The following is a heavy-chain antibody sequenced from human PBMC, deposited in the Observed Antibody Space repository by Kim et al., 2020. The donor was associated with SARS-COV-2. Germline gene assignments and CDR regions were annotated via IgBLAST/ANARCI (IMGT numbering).Heavy chain of an antibody. J-gene: IGHJ4*02. Sequence: SETLSLTCTVSGVSITSHYWTWIRQLPGKGLEWIGFVYHSGSTNYNHSLKSRVTMSVETFKNQFSLQLTSMTAADTAIYYCAREGYFDGGSFFFDYWGQG. CDR1: GVSITSHY. CDR2: VYHSGST. D-gene: IGHD2-15*01. CDR3: AREGYFDGGSFFFDY. V-gene: IGHV4-59*11.